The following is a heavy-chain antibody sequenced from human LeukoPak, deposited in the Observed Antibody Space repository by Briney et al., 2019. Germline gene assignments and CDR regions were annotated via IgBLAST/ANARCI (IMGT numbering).Heavy chain of an antibody. CDR2: INSDGRST. Sequence: PGVCLRLSCVASGFTFSRYWMHWVRQAPGKGLVWVSRINSDGRSTNYADSVKVRFSISRDNAENTLYLQMNSLRVEDTAVYYCVRGADTGYSSDSWGQGTLVTVSS. J-gene: IGHJ4*02. CDR1: GFTFSRYW. D-gene: IGHD3-9*01. CDR3: VRGADTGYSSDS. V-gene: IGHV3-74*01.